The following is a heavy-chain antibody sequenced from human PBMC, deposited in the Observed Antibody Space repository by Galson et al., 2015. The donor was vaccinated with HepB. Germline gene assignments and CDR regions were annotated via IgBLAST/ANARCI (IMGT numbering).Heavy chain of an antibody. CDR3: ARYRFNWNYGPFDF. V-gene: IGHV3-7*01. D-gene: IGHD1-7*01. J-gene: IGHJ4*02. Sequence: SLRLSCAASGFSFSSYRMSWVRQAPGKGLEWVANINQVGSEKFYVDSVKARFTISRDNANNSLYLQMNRLRAGDTAVYYCARYRFNWNYGPFDFWGQGALVTVSS. CDR2: INQVGSEK. CDR1: GFSFSSYR.